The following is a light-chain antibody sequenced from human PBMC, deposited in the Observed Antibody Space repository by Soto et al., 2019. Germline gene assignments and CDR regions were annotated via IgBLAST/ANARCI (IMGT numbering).Light chain of an antibody. CDR3: QQYGSSPRT. V-gene: IGKV3-20*01. CDR2: GAS. J-gene: IGKJ1*01. Sequence: EIVLTQSPGTLSLSPWEIATLSCRAIQSVISSYLAWYQQKPGQAPRLLIYGASSRATGIPDRFSGSGSGTDFTLTISRLEPEDFAVYYCQQYGSSPRTFGQGTKVDIK. CDR1: QSVISSY.